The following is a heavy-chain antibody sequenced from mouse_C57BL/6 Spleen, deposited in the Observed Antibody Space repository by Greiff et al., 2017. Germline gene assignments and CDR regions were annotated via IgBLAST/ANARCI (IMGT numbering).Heavy chain of an antibody. D-gene: IGHD2-3*01. CDR2: INPYNGGT. CDR1: GYTFTDYY. J-gene: IGHJ2*01. Sequence: EVQLQQSGPVLVKPGASVTMSCKASGYTFTDYYMNWVKQSHGKSLEWIGVINPYNGGTSYNQKFKGKATLTVDKSSSTAYMELNSLTSEDSAVYYCARGWQYYFDYWGQGTTLTVSS. V-gene: IGHV1-19*01. CDR3: ARGWQYYFDY.